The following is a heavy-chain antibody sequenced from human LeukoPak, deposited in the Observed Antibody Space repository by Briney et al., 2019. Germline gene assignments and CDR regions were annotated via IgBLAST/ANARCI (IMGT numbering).Heavy chain of an antibody. CDR3: ARNWFAP. CDR1: GFTVSSDY. CDR2: IYSGGST. V-gene: IGHV3-53*05. Sequence: GGSLRLSCAASGFTVSSDYMSWVRQAPGKGLEWVSVIYSGGSTYYADSVKGRFTISRDKSKNTVYLQMNSLRFEDTAMYYCARNWFAPWGQGPLVTVSS. J-gene: IGHJ5*02.